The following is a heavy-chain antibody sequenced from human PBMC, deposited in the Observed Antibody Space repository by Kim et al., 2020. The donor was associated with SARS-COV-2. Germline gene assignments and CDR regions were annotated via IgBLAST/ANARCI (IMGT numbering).Heavy chain of an antibody. CDR1: GGSISSGGYY. Sequence: SETLSLTCTVSGGSISSGGYYWSWIRQHPGKGLEWIGYIYYSGSTYYNPSLKSRVTISVDTSKNQFSLKLSSVTAADTAVYYCARDGVGPRKWLLLPYAFDIWGQGTMVTVSS. D-gene: IGHD3-22*01. J-gene: IGHJ3*02. CDR3: ARDGVGPRKWLLLPYAFDI. CDR2: IYYSGST. V-gene: IGHV4-31*03.